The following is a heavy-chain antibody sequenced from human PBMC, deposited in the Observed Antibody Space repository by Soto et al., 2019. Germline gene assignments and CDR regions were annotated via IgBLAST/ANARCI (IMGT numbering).Heavy chain of an antibody. CDR3: AKVSSSWYAGFFDL. J-gene: IGHJ4*02. V-gene: IGHV3-23*01. CDR1: GFTFSRHA. D-gene: IGHD6-13*01. Sequence: GXSLRLSCTASGFTFSRHAMTWFRQAPGKGLEWVSGLSDSGGSIYYADSVKGRFTISRDNSMNTLYLQMNTLRAEDTAIYYCAKVSSSWYAGFFDLWGQGTLVTVSS. CDR2: LSDSGGSI.